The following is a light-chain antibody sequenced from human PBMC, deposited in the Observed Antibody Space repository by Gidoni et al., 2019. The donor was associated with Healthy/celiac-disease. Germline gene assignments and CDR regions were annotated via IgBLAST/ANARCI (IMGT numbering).Light chain of an antibody. Sequence: QSALTQPASVSGSPGQSITISCTGTSSDVGGYTYVSWYQQHPGKAPKLMIHEVSNRPSGVSNRFSGSKSGNTASLTISGLQAEDEADYYCSSYTSSRVFGGGTKLTVL. V-gene: IGLV2-14*01. J-gene: IGLJ3*02. CDR1: SSDVGGYTY. CDR2: EVS. CDR3: SSYTSSRV.